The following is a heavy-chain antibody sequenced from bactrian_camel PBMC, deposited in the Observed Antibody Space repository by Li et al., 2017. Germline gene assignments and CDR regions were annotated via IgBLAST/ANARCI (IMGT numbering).Heavy chain of an antibody. Sequence: CAASGFTFSSRPMYWVRQAPGKGLEWVSTIHSDGDTYYADSVGGRFTISRDNANNTVNLTMNSLKPEDTAMYYCAANFGPYCSGPYLARRANFEGQGTQVTVS. J-gene: IGHJ4*01. CDR1: GFTFSSRP. V-gene: IGHV3S25*01. D-gene: IGHD2*01. CDR2: IHSDGDT.